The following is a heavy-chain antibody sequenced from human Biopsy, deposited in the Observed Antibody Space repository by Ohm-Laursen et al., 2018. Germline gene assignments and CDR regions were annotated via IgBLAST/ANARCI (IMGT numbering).Heavy chain of an antibody. J-gene: IGHJ4*02. CDR1: DYTFYSYG. Sequence: ASVTAFCKASDYTFYSYGITWVRQAPGQGLEWMGWIRPLNGDTKYGQKFQDRVTMTTDTCTSTVYMELASLRSDDTAVYYCARGEVTFGELIASLDSWGQGTLVTVSS. CDR3: ARGEVTFGELIASLDS. CDR2: IRPLNGDT. V-gene: IGHV1-18*04. D-gene: IGHD3-16*02.